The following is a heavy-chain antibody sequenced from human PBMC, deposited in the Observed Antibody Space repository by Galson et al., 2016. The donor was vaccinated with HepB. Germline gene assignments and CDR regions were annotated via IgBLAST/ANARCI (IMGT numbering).Heavy chain of an antibody. Sequence: SLRLSCAASGFTFSTYPMFWVRQAPGKRLEWMSLISNDGYYEYYADSVKGRFTISRDNAKNILYLQLKNLGPEDTAVYYCARVEPNSGWDGHYWGQGTLVTVSS. CDR2: ISNDGYYE. J-gene: IGHJ4*02. CDR1: GFTFSTYP. V-gene: IGHV3-30-3*01. D-gene: IGHD6-19*01. CDR3: ARVEPNSGWDGHY.